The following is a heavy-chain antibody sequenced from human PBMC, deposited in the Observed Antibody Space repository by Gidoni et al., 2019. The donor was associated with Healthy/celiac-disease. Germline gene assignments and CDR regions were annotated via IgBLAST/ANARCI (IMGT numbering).Heavy chain of an antibody. J-gene: IGHJ6*02. D-gene: IGHD7-27*01. CDR3: AKDPGPPNWGFYYYYYGMDV. CDR1: GFTFSSYD. Sequence: EVQLLESGGGLVQPGGSLRLSCAASGFTFSSYDMSWVRQAPGKGLEWVSAISGSGGSTYYADSVKGRFTISRDNSKNTLYLQMNSLRAEDTAVYYCAKDPGPPNWGFYYYYYGMDVWGQGTTVTVSS. V-gene: IGHV3-23*01. CDR2: ISGSGGST.